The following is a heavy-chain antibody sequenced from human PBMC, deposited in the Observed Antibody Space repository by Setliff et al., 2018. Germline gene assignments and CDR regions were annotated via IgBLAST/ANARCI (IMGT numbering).Heavy chain of an antibody. CDR2: IWDDGVKK. CDR1: GFTFSTYR. V-gene: IGHV3-33*08. CDR3: ARTCSGSGGYAGLES. J-gene: IGHJ4*02. Sequence: TGGSLRLSCAASGFTFSTYRMHWVRQAPGKGLEWVAVIWDDGVKKYHADSVKGRFTISRDNSKNTLYLQMNSLRPEDTAVYYCARTCSGSGGYAGLESWGQGTPVTVSS. D-gene: IGHD2-15*01.